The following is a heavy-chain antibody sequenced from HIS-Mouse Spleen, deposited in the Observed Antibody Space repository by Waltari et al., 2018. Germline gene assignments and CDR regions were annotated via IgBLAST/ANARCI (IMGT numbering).Heavy chain of an antibody. CDR2: IDWDDDK. CDR1: GFSLSTSGMC. Sequence: QVTLRDSGPALVKPTQTLTLTCTFSGFSLSTSGMCVSWIRQPPGKALEWLARIDWDDDKYYSTSLKTRLTISKDTSKNQVVLTMTNMDPVDTATYYCARIQAGKLELPFDYWGQGTLVTVSS. V-gene: IGHV2-70*15. D-gene: IGHD1-7*01. CDR3: ARIQAGKLELPFDY. J-gene: IGHJ4*02.